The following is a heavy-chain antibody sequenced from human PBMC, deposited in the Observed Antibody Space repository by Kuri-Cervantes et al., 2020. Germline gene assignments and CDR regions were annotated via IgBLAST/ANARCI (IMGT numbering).Heavy chain of an antibody. CDR1: GGTFSSYA. CDR3: ARMDIAAAGTDDY. CDR2: IIPIFGTA. D-gene: IGHD6-13*01. Sequence: SVKVSCKASGGTFSSYAISWVRQAPGQGLEWMGGIIPIFGTANYAQKFQGRVTITADKSTSTAYMELSSLRSEDTAVYYCARMDIAAAGTDDYWGQGTLVTVSS. V-gene: IGHV1-69*06. J-gene: IGHJ4*02.